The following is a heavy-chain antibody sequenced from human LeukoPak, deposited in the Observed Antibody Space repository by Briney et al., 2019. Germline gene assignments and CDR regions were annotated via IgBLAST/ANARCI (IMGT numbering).Heavy chain of an antibody. V-gene: IGHV4-39*01. D-gene: IGHD2/OR15-2a*01. CDR2: IYYGGSTT. Sequence: SETLSLTCTVSGDSIRNSGSYWGWVRQPPGKGREWIGNIYYGGSTTYYNPYLKSRVTMSVETSKNQFSLKLSSVTAADTAVYYCARLRGSTTREFHPWGQGTLVTVSS. CDR3: ARLRGSTTREFHP. J-gene: IGHJ5*02. CDR1: GDSIRNSGSY.